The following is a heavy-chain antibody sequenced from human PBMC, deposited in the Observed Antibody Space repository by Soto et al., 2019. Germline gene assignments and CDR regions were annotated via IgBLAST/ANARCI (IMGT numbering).Heavy chain of an antibody. CDR1: GGSVSSGDYY. CDR3: ARYSSVVVVDAYDCYGMDV. CDR2: ISYSGYT. V-gene: IGHV4-30-4*01. Sequence: QVQLQESGPGLVKPSQTLSLTCAVSGGSVSSGDYYWSWIRQPPGKGLEWIGHISYSGYTYYNPSRSGSIIMSVDTSTRRVSLRLRSVTAADTAVYYCARYSSVVVVDAYDCYGMDVWGQGSTVTVS. D-gene: IGHD2-21*01. J-gene: IGHJ6*02.